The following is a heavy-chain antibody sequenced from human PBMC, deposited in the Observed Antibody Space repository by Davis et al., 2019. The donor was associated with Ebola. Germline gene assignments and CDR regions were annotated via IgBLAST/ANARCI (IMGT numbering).Heavy chain of an antibody. CDR3: ARDAPYCSSTSCYMSLYYYYYMDV. V-gene: IGHV3-7*01. J-gene: IGHJ6*03. Sequence: GSLRLSCAASGFTFSSYWMSWVRQAPGKGLEWVANIKQAGSEKYYVDSVKGRFTISRDNAKNSLYLQMNSLRAEDTAVYYCARDAPYCSSTSCYMSLYYYYYMDVWGKGTTVTVSS. D-gene: IGHD2-2*02. CDR1: GFTFSSYW. CDR2: IKQAGSEK.